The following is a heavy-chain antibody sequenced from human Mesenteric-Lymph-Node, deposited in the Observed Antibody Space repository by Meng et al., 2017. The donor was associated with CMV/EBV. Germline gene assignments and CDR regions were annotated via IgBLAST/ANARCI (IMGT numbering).Heavy chain of an antibody. D-gene: IGHD5-18*01. V-gene: IGHV5-51*01. CDR2: IYPGDSDT. Sequence: GGSLRLSCKGSGYSFTSYWIGWVRQMPGKGLEWMGIIYPGDSDTRYSPSFQGQVTISADKSISTAYLQWSSLKASDTAMYYCARSGVDTYFYYGMDVWDQGTTVTVSS. J-gene: IGHJ6*02. CDR1: GYSFTSYW. CDR3: ARSGVDTYFYYGMDV.